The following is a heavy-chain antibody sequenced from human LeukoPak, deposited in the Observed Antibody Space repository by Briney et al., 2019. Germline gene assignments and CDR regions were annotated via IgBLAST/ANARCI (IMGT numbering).Heavy chain of an antibody. D-gene: IGHD1-26*01. CDR3: AREGARWEPSFSAFDI. J-gene: IGHJ3*02. Sequence: TSETLSLTCTVSGGSISGYYWSWIRQPPGKGLEWIGYIYYSGSTSYNPSLKSRVTISVDTSKNQFSLKLSSVTAADTAVYYCAREGARWEPSFSAFDIWGQGTMVTVSS. CDR1: GGSISGYY. V-gene: IGHV4-59*01. CDR2: IYYSGST.